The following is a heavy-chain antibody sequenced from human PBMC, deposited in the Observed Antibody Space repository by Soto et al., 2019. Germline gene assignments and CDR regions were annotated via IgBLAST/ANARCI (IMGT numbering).Heavy chain of an antibody. CDR3: ARAQYSYGPSRYYGMDV. CDR1: GFTFSSYS. CDR2: ISSSSSTI. Sequence: GGSLRLSCAASGFTFSSYSMNWVRQAPGKGLEWVSYISSSSSTIYYADSVKGRFTISRDNAKNSLYLQMNSLRDEDTAVYYCARAQYSYGPSRYYGMDVWGQGTTVTVSS. V-gene: IGHV3-48*02. J-gene: IGHJ6*02. D-gene: IGHD5-18*01.